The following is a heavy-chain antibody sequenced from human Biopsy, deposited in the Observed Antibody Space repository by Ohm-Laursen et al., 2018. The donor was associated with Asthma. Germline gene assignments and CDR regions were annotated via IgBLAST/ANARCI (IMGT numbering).Heavy chain of an antibody. CDR3: ARAVDYSHYYGIDV. J-gene: IGHJ6*02. Sequence: SVKVSCKASGGTFGRYAITWVRQAPGQGLEWMGWISVYNGNTKVAQKLQDRVTMITDTSTSTAYMELRSLRSDDTAVYFCARAVDYSHYYGIDVWGQGTTVTVS. D-gene: IGHD3-10*01. CDR1: GGTFGRYA. CDR2: ISVYNGNT. V-gene: IGHV1-18*01.